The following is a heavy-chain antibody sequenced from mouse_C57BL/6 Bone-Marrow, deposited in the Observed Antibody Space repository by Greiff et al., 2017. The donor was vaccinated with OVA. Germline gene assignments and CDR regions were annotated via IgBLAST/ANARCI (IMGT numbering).Heavy chain of an antibody. J-gene: IGHJ1*03. Sequence: EVQLQQSGPELVKPGASVKISCKASGYTFTDYYMNWVKQSHGKSLEWIGDINPNNGGTSYNQKFKGKATLTVDKSSSTAYMELRSLTSEDSAVDYSARYGYYGSTYWYFDVWGTGTTVTVSS. CDR1: GYTFTDYY. CDR3: ARYGYYGSTYWYFDV. V-gene: IGHV1-26*01. D-gene: IGHD1-1*01. CDR2: INPNNGGT.